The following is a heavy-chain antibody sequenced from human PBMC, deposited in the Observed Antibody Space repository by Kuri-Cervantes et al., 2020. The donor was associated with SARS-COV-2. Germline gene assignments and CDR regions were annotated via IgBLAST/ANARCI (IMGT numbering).Heavy chain of an antibody. CDR3: AKRRSYCSGGSCSFGAFDI. CDR2: INSDGSST. D-gene: IGHD2-15*01. V-gene: IGHV3-74*01. J-gene: IGHJ3*02. CDR1: GFTFSSYW. Sequence: GESLKISCAASGFTFSSYWMHWVRQAPGKGLVWVSRINSDGSSTSYADSVKGRFTISRDNSKNTLYLQMNSLRAEDTAVYYCAKRRSYCSGGSCSFGAFDIWGQGTMVTVSS.